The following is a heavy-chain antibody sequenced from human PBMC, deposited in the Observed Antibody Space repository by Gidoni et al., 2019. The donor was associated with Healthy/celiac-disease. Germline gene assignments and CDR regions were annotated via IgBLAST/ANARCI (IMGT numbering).Heavy chain of an antibody. CDR3: AGGESKYYDFWSGYYWGWFDP. CDR2: MHPNSGNK. V-gene: IGHV1-8*01. CDR1: GYTFTSYD. J-gene: IGHJ5*02. Sequence: QVQLVQSGAEVKKPGASVKVSCKASGYTFTSYDINWVRQATGQGTEWMGWMHPNSGNKGYAQKFQGRVTMTRNTSISTAYMELSSLRSEDTAVYYCAGGESKYYDFWSGYYWGWFDPWGQGTLVTVSS. D-gene: IGHD3-3*01.